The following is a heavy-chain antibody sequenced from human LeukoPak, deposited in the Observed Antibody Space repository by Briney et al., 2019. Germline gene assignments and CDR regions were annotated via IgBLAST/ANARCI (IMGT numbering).Heavy chain of an antibody. J-gene: IGHJ4*02. CDR3: ATSSSWYSGLDY. CDR2: ISGSGGST. D-gene: IGHD6-13*01. CDR1: GGSISSYY. V-gene: IGHV3-23*01. Sequence: ETLSLTCTVSGGSISSYYWSWIRQAPGKGLEWVSAISGSGGSTYYADSVKGRFTMSRDNSKNTLYLQMNSLRAEDTAVYYCATSSSWYSGLDYWGQGTLVTVSS.